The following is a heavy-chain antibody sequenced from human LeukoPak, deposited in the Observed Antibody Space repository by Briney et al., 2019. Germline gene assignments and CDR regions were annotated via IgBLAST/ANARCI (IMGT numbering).Heavy chain of an antibody. V-gene: IGHV1-2*02. CDR3: ARDPLTMIAGGFPYYFDY. CDR2: INPNSGGT. D-gene: IGHD3-22*01. J-gene: IGHJ4*02. Sequence: ASVKVSCKASGYTFTGYYMHWVRQAPGQGLEWMGWINPNSGGTNYAQKFQGRVTMTRDTSISTAYMELSRLRSDDTAVYYCARDPLTMIAGGFPYYFDYWGQGTLVTVSS. CDR1: GYTFTGYY.